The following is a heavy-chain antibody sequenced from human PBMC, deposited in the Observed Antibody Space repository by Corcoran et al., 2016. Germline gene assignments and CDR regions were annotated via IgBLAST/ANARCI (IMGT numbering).Heavy chain of an antibody. CDR2: ISAYNGNT. CDR3: ARVLSVAIFGVGQYGMDV. Sequence: QVQLVQSGAEVKKPGASVKVSCKASGYTFTSYGISWVRQAPGQGLEWMGWISAYNGNTNYAQKLQGRVTMTTDTSTSTAYMELRSLRSDDTAVYYWARVLSVAIFGVGQYGMDVWGQGTTVTVSS. D-gene: IGHD3-3*01. V-gene: IGHV1-18*01. CDR1: GYTFTSYG. J-gene: IGHJ6*02.